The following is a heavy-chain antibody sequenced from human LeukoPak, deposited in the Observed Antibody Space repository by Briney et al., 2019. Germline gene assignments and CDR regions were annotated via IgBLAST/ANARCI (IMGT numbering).Heavy chain of an antibody. CDR1: GGSFSGYY. J-gene: IGHJ4*02. D-gene: IGHD3-10*01. Sequence: KPSETLSLTCAVYGGSFSGYYWSWIRQPPGKGLEGIGEINHSGSTTYNPSLKSRVTISVDTSKNQFSLKLSSVTAADTAVYYCARGTMVRGVIRHFDYWGQGTLVTVSS. V-gene: IGHV4-34*01. CDR2: INHSGST. CDR3: ARGTMVRGVIRHFDY.